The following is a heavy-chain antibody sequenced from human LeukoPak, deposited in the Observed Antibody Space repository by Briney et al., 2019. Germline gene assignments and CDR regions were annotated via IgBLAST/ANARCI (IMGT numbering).Heavy chain of an antibody. CDR3: ARAIGGLGAFDI. Sequence: GGSLRLSCAASGFTFSSYWMHWVRQAPGKGLVWVSRINSDASSTSYADSVKGRFTISRDNAKNTLYLQMNSLRAEDTAVYYCARAIGGLGAFDIWGQGTMVTVSP. D-gene: IGHD3/OR15-3a*01. CDR2: INSDASST. J-gene: IGHJ3*02. CDR1: GFTFSSYW. V-gene: IGHV3-74*01.